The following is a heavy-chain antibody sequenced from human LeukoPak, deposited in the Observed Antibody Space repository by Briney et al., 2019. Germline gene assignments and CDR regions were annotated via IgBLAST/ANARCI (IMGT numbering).Heavy chain of an antibody. CDR2: ISAYNGNT. V-gene: IGHV1-18*01. CDR1: GYTFTIYG. Sequence: GASVTVSCTASGYTFTIYGISWVRQAPGQGLEWMGWISAYNGNTNYAQILQGRVTMTTDTSTSTAYMELRSLRSDDTAVYYCARDGTRGAAGTGIDYWGQGTLVTVSS. D-gene: IGHD6-13*01. CDR3: ARDGTRGAAGTGIDY. J-gene: IGHJ4*02.